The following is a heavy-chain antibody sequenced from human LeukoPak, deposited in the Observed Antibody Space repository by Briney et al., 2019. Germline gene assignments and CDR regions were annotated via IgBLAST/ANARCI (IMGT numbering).Heavy chain of an antibody. Sequence: GGSLRLSCAASGLTFSDYAMSWVRQAPGQGLEWVSGISGSAQRTYYADSVKGRFTISRDNFKRTLNLEMNSLRAEDTAVYYCAKRYIANTGPIDYWGQGTLVTVSS. CDR3: AKRYIANTGPIDY. J-gene: IGHJ4*02. D-gene: IGHD1-1*01. CDR1: GLTFSDYA. CDR2: ISGSAQRT. V-gene: IGHV3-23*01.